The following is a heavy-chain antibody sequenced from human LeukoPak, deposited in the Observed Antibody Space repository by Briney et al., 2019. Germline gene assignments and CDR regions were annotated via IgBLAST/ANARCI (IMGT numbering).Heavy chain of an antibody. CDR2: ISSSGSTI. J-gene: IGHJ4*02. Sequence: GGSLRLSCADSGFTFSSYSVHWVRQAPGKGLEWVSYISSSGSTIYYADSVKGRFTISRDNAKNSLYLQMNSLRAEDTAVYYCARTAGINFDYWGQGTLVTVSS. V-gene: IGHV3-48*04. D-gene: IGHD1-26*01. CDR1: GFTFSSYS. CDR3: ARTAGINFDY.